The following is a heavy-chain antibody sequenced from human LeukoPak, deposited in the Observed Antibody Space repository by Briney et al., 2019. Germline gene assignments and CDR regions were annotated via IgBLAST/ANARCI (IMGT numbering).Heavy chain of an antibody. J-gene: IGHJ2*01. CDR1: GFTFSRYG. Sequence: GRSLRLSCAASGFTFSRYGMHWVRQAPGKGLEWVTAISYDGSNKYYADSVKGRFTISRDNGKNSLYLQMNSLRAEDTAVYYCARDGLAAATLHWCFDLWGRGTLVTVSS. CDR3: ARDGLAAATLHWCFDL. CDR2: ISYDGSNK. V-gene: IGHV3-30*04. D-gene: IGHD2-15*01.